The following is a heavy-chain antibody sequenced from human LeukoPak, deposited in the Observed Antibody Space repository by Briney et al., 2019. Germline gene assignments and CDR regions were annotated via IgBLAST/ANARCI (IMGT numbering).Heavy chain of an antibody. CDR2: SSSSDDGK. D-gene: IGHD2-21*01. CDR1: GLSLNSYA. V-gene: IGHV3-23*01. Sequence: QTGGSLRLSCTASGLSLNSYAMSWVRQVPGKGLEWVSASSSSDDGKWYAESVGGRFTISRDTSKNTVYLQMNSLRVEDAGVYYCAKAPVTSCRGAFCYPFDYWGHGTLVTVSS. CDR3: AKAPVTSCRGAFCYPFDY. J-gene: IGHJ4*01.